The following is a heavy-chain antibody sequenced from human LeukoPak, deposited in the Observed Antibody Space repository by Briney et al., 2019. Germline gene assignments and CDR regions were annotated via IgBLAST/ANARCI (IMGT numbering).Heavy chain of an antibody. J-gene: IGHJ3*02. CDR3: VKTLISVAGTGAFDI. D-gene: IGHD6-19*01. V-gene: IGHV3-64D*09. CDR1: GFTFRSYA. CDR2: FSSNGGST. Sequence: PGGSLRLSCSASGFTFRSYAMHWARQAPGKGLEYFSLFSSNGGSTYYAHSVKGRLPTSRENSKNKLYLKMSSLRAEATAVYYCVKTLISVAGTGAFDIWGQGTMVTVSS.